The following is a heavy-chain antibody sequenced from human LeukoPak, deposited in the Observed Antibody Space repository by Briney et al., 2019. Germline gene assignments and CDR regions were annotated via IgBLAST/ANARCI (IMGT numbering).Heavy chain of an antibody. Sequence: GGSLRLSCAVSGFTVSGNYMSWVRQAPGKGLEWVSLIYSGGTTYYADSVKGRFTISRDNSKNTLYLQMNSLRAEDTAVYYCASQSYARFDPWGQGTLVTVSS. J-gene: IGHJ5*02. CDR3: ASQSYARFDP. D-gene: IGHD3-16*01. CDR2: IYSGGTT. V-gene: IGHV3-53*01. CDR1: GFTVSGNY.